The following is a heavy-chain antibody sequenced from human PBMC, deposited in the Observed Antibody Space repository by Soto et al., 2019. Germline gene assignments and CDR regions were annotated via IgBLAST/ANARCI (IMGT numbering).Heavy chain of an antibody. J-gene: IGHJ6*02. V-gene: IGHV3-72*01. Sequence: GGSLRLSCAASGFTFSDHYMDWVRQAPGKGLEWVGRTRNKANSYTTEYAASVKGRFTFSRDDSKNLLLLQMNSLKTEDTAVYYCARGSTILVVVAATSTASHYYYGMDVWGQGTTVTVSS. CDR3: ARGSTILVVVAATSTASHYYYGMDV. CDR2: TRNKANSYTT. D-gene: IGHD2-15*01. CDR1: GFTFSDHY.